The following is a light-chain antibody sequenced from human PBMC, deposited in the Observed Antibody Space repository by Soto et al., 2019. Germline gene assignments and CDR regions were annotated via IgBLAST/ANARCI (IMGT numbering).Light chain of an antibody. J-gene: IGKJ3*01. CDR1: QSVSRY. V-gene: IGKV3-11*01. CDR3: QQYGSSLFT. CDR2: DAS. Sequence: PGERATLSCRASQSVSRYLAWYQQKPGQAPRLLISDASNRATGIPARFSGSGSGTDFTLTISSLEPEDFAVYYCQQYGSSLFTFGPGTKVDIK.